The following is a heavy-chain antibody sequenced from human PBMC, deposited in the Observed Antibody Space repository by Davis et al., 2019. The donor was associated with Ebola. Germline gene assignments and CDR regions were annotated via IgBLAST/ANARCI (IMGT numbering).Heavy chain of an antibody. CDR1: GYSIGSGYY. D-gene: IGHD3-22*01. J-gene: IGHJ4*02. CDR2: IYYSGST. CDR3: ARETYYYDSRGYHRGGFDY. V-gene: IGHV4-38-2*02. Sequence: SETLSLTCSVSGYSIGSGYYWGWIRQPPGKGLEWIGSIYYSGSTYYNPSLKSRVTISVDTSKNQFSLKLSSVTAADTAVYYCARETYYYDSRGYHRGGFDYWGQGTLVTVSS.